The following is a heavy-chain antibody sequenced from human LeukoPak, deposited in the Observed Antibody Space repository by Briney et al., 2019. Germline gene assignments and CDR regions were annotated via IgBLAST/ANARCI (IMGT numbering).Heavy chain of an antibody. CDR2: IYNSGST. CDR3: ARVRSDTTLDGDYFDY. J-gene: IGHJ4*02. V-gene: IGHV4-59*01. Sequence: SETLSLTCTVSGGSISRFYWGWIRQPPGKGLEYIRYIYNSGSTNYNPSLKSRVTISVDTSKKQFSLQLNSVTAADTAVYYCARVRSDTTLDGDYFDYWGQGTLVIVSS. D-gene: IGHD3/OR15-3a*01. CDR1: GGSISRFY.